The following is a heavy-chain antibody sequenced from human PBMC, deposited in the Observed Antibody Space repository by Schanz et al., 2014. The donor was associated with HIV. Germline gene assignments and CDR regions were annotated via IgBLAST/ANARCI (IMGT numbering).Heavy chain of an antibody. CDR2: MNPMNGHT. D-gene: IGHD4-4*01. CDR3: ARGGYYSANEVGFDH. Sequence: QVQLVQSGAEVKKPGSSVKVSCKASGGTFMTYAISWVRQATGQGPEWMGWMNPMNGHTDYAQKFQGRVTMTSDTSTSTAYMELRSLRSEDTAIYYCARGGYYSANEVGFDHWGQGTLVAVSS. J-gene: IGHJ4*02. CDR1: GGTFMTYA. V-gene: IGHV1-8*02.